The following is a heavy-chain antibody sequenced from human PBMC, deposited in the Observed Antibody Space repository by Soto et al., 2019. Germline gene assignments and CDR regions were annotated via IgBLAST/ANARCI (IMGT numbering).Heavy chain of an antibody. CDR3: ARDKRAAGTFYPDI. CDR1: GGRVCSNRGA. D-gene: IGHD6-13*01. Sequence: SQTLSLTGATPGGRVCSNRGAWNWIRQSPSRGLEWLGRTYHRSKWYNDYAVSVKSRITINPDTSKNQFSLQLNSVTPEDTAVYYCARDKRAAGTFYPDIWGQGTMVTVSS. J-gene: IGHJ3*02. V-gene: IGHV6-1*01. CDR2: TYHRSKWYN.